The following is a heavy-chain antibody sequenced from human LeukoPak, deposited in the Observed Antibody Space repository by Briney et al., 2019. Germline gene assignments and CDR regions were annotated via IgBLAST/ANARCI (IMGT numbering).Heavy chain of an antibody. J-gene: IGHJ5*02. Sequence: GRSLRLSCAASGFTFSSYAMHWVRQAPGKGLEWGAVISYDGSNKYYVDSVKGRFTISRDNSKNTLYLQMNSLRAEDTAVYYCARVRSSSTSRDNWFDPWGQGTLVTVSS. D-gene: IGHD2-2*01. CDR2: ISYDGSNK. CDR1: GFTFSSYA. CDR3: ARVRSSSTSRDNWFDP. V-gene: IGHV3-30*04.